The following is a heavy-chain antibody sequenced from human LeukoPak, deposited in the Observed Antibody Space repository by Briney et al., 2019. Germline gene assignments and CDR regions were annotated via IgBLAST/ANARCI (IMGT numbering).Heavy chain of an antibody. J-gene: IGHJ4*02. CDR3: ARGLEVDTAMVPYYFDN. V-gene: IGHV4-34*01. CDR1: GGSFSGYY. D-gene: IGHD5-18*01. CDR2: INHSGST. Sequence: SETLSLTCAVYGGSFSGYYWSWTRQPPGKGLEWIGEINHSGSTNYNPSLKSRVTISVDTSKNQFSLKLSSVTAADAAVYYCARGLEVDTAMVPYYFDNWGQGTLVTVSS.